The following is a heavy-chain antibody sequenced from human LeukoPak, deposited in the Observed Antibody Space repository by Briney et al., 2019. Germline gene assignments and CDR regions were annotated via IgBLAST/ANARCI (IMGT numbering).Heavy chain of an antibody. Sequence: GGSLRLSCAASGVTFSNHAIYWGRQAPGKGLEWVAVISYDGSNKFYADSVKGRCTISRDSSKNTLNLQMDNLRHEDTAVYYCPCVLIGYFNSIKCRLPDYWGRGTLVTVSS. CDR1: GVTFSNHA. CDR3: PCVLIGYFNSIKCRLPDY. D-gene: IGHD2/OR15-2a*01. J-gene: IGHJ4*02. V-gene: IGHV3-30*04. CDR2: ISYDGSNK.